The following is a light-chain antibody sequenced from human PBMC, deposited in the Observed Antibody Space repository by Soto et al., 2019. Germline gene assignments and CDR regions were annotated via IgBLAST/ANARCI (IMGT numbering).Light chain of an antibody. CDR1: QSISSW. J-gene: IGKJ4*01. CDR2: KAS. CDR3: QQYNSS. V-gene: IGKV1-5*03. Sequence: DIQMTQSPSTLSASVGDRVTITCRASQSISSWLAWYQQKPGKAPKLLIYKASSLESGVPSRFSCSGSGTEFTLTISSLQPDDFATYYCQQYNSSFGGGTKVEIK.